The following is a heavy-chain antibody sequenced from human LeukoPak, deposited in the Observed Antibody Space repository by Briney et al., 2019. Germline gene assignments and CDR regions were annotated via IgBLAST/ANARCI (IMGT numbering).Heavy chain of an antibody. D-gene: IGHD6-19*01. Sequence: GGSLRLSCAASGFTFSSYGMHWARQAPGKGLEWVAVIWYDGSNKYYADSVKGRFTISRDNSKNTLYLQMNSLRAEDTAVYYCARDRYSSGWPDYWGQGTLVTVSS. CDR1: GFTFSSYG. CDR3: ARDRYSSGWPDY. J-gene: IGHJ4*02. V-gene: IGHV3-33*01. CDR2: IWYDGSNK.